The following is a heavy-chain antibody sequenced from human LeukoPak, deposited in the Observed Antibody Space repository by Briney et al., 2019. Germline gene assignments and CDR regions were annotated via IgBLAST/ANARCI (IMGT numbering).Heavy chain of an antibody. CDR3: AKDGNERGAETDYMDV. Sequence: GASVKVSCKASGYTFTSYGISWVRQAPGQGLEWMGWISAYNGNTNYAQKLQGRVTMTTDTSTSTAYMELRSLRSDDTAVYYCAKDGNERGAETDYMDVWGKGTTVTVSS. J-gene: IGHJ6*03. CDR2: ISAYNGNT. V-gene: IGHV1-18*01. CDR1: GYTFTSYG. D-gene: IGHD1-1*01.